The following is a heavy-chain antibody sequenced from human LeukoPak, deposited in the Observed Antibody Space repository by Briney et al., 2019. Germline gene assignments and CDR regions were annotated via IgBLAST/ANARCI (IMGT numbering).Heavy chain of an antibody. Sequence: ASVTVSCKASGGTFSSYAISWVRQAPGQGLEWMGGIIPIFGTANCAQKFQGRVTITADKSTSTAYMELSSLRSEDTAVYYCASGVYDSSGYWDSAFDYWGQGTLVTVSS. D-gene: IGHD3-22*01. CDR2: IIPIFGTA. J-gene: IGHJ4*02. CDR3: ASGVYDSSGYWDSAFDY. V-gene: IGHV1-69*06. CDR1: GGTFSSYA.